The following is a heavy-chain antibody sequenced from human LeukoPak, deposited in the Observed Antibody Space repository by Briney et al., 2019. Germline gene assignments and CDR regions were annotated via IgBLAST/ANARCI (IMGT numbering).Heavy chain of an antibody. V-gene: IGHV4-59*01. J-gene: IGHJ4*01. Sequence: KHSETLSLTCTVPGVYISSYYWSWIRQPPGKGLEWIGYIYYSGSTNYNPSLKSRVTISVDTSKNQSSLKVTSVTAADTAVYYCARGASSWDYWGHGTLVTVSS. CDR1: GVYISSYY. CDR2: IYYSGST. D-gene: IGHD6-13*01. CDR3: ARGASSWDY.